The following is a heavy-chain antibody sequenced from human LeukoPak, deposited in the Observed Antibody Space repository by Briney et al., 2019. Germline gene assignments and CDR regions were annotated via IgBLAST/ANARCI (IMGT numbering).Heavy chain of an antibody. CDR3: TKGDGVVVYYYFDY. J-gene: IGHJ4*02. D-gene: IGHD2-15*01. CDR2: ISGSGGST. Sequence: GGSLRLSCAASGFTFSSYAMSWVRQAPGKGLEWVSAISGSGGSTYYADAVKGRFTISRDNSKNTLYLQMNSLRAEDTAVYYCTKGDGVVVYYYFDYWGQGTLVTASS. CDR1: GFTFSSYA. V-gene: IGHV3-23*01.